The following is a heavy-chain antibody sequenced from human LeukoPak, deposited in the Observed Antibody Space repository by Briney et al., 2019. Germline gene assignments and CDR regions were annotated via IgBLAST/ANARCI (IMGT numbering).Heavy chain of an antibody. J-gene: IGHJ4*02. CDR1: GFTFSSYS. Sequence: GSLRLSCAASGFTFSSYSMNWVRQAPGKGLEWVSVIYSGGSTYYADSVKGRFTISRDNSKNTLYLQMDSLRAEDTAVYYCAMGPYSSSWYPPLDYWGQGTLVTVSS. CDR3: AMGPYSSSWYPPLDY. V-gene: IGHV3-53*01. D-gene: IGHD6-13*01. CDR2: IYSGGST.